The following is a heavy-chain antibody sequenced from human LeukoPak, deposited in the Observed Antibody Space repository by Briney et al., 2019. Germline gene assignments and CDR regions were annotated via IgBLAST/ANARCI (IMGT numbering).Heavy chain of an antibody. CDR1: GGSFSDYY. D-gene: IGHD5-12*01. V-gene: IGHV4-59*10. Sequence: SETLSLTCAVYGGSFSDYYWSWIRQPAGKGLEWIGRIYTSGSTNYNPSLKSRVTMSVDTSKNQFSLKLSSVTAAHTAVYYCARVSGYDWESFHDYWGQGTLVTVSS. J-gene: IGHJ4*02. CDR3: ARVSGYDWESFHDY. CDR2: IYTSGST.